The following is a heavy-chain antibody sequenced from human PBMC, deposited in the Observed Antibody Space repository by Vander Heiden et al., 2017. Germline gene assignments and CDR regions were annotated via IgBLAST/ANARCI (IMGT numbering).Heavy chain of an antibody. Sequence: QVQLVQSGAEVKKPGASVKVSCKASGYTFTGYYIHWVRQAPGQGPEWMGWINPNTDDTNYEQKFQGRVTMTRDTSISTAYMEVSRLRSDDTATYYCARDADYDISRRAFDIWGQGTMVTVSS. CDR2: INPNTDDT. V-gene: IGHV1-2*02. CDR3: ARDADYDISRRAFDI. D-gene: IGHD3-9*01. CDR1: GYTFTGYY. J-gene: IGHJ3*02.